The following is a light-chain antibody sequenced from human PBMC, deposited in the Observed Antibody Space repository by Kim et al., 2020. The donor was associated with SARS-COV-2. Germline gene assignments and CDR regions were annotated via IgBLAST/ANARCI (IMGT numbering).Light chain of an antibody. CDR3: NSRDSSGNHSV. CDR2: GKN. J-gene: IGLJ7*01. CDR1: SLRRYY. Sequence: ALGQTVRITCQGDSLRRYYASWYQQKPGQAPVLVIYGKNNRPSGIPDRFSGSSSGNTASLTITGAQAEDEADYYCNSRDSSGNHSVFGGGTQLTVL. V-gene: IGLV3-19*01.